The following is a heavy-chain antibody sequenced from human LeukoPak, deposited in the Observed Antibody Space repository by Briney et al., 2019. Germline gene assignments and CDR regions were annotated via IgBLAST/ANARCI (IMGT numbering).Heavy chain of an antibody. CDR1: GFTFSSYA. Sequence: SGGSLRLSCAASGFTFSSYAMHWVRQAPGKGLEWVAVISYDGSNKYYADSVKGRFTISRDNSKNTLYLQMNSLRAEDTAVYYCARGDSNIDYWGQGTLVTVSS. D-gene: IGHD6-13*01. V-gene: IGHV3-30-3*01. CDR3: ARGDSNIDY. J-gene: IGHJ4*02. CDR2: ISYDGSNK.